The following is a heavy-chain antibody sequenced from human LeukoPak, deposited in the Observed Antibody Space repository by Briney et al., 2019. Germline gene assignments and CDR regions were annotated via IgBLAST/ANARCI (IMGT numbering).Heavy chain of an antibody. D-gene: IGHD3-16*01. J-gene: IGHJ4*02. Sequence: GGSLRLSCAASGLTFGSYWMTWVRQAPGKGLEWVANIKHNGDELNYVDSVEDRFTISRDNAKNSLYLHMTGLRAEDTAVYYCARELRTFDSWGQGTLVTVSS. CDR3: ARELRTFDS. CDR1: GLTFGSYW. V-gene: IGHV3-7*01. CDR2: IKHNGDEL.